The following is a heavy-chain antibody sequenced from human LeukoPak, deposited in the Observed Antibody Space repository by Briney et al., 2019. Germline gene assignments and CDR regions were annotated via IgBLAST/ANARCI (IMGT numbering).Heavy chain of an antibody. J-gene: IGHJ4*02. CDR3: ARCRDVYNCPY. V-gene: IGHV1-46*01. CDR1: GYSFTSNY. Sequence: ASVKVSCKASGYSFTSNYIHWVRQAPGQGLEWMGMIYPRDGSTSYAQKFQGRVTVTRDTSTSTVHMELSGLRSEDTAVYYCARCRDVYNCPYWGQGTLVTVSS. CDR2: IYPRDGST. D-gene: IGHD5-24*01.